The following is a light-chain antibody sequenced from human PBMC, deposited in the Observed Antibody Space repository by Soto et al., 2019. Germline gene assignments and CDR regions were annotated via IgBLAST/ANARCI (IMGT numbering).Light chain of an antibody. CDR1: QSVSSSY. Sequence: EIVLTQSPGTLSLSPGERATLSCRASQSVSSSYLAWYQQKPGQAPRLLIYGASSRATGIPDRFSASGSGTQFPLTISRLEPEDFALYYCQQSGSSPVTFGQGTRLEIK. CDR2: GAS. CDR3: QQSGSSPVT. V-gene: IGKV3-20*01. J-gene: IGKJ5*01.